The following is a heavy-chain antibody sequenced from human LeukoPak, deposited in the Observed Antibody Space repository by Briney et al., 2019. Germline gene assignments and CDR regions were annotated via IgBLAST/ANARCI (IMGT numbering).Heavy chain of an antibody. D-gene: IGHD3-10*01. V-gene: IGHV3-30*02. CDR1: GFTFSSYN. CDR2: ILYDGSDE. Sequence: GGSLRLSCAASGFTFSSYNMHWVRQAPGKGLEWVAFILYDGSDEYYPDSMKGRFTVSRDNSKNTLYLQVNSLRPEDTAVYYCAKDRGSGSYSFDRWGQGTLVTVSS. J-gene: IGHJ5*02. CDR3: AKDRGSGSYSFDR.